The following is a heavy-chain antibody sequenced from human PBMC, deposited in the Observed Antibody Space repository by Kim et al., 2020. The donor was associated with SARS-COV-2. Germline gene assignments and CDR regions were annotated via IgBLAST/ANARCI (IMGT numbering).Heavy chain of an antibody. CDR1: RFIFSSYW. CDR2: INSDGSST. J-gene: IGHJ4*02. D-gene: IGHD4-17*01. CDR3: ASGYPPTVLDY. Sequence: GGSLRLSCTASRFIFSSYWMHWVRQLPGRGLEWVSRINSDGSSTNYADSVKGRFTISRDNAKSTLYLQMNSLRAEDTAVYYCASGYPPTVLDYWGQGTLVTVSS. V-gene: IGHV3-74*01.